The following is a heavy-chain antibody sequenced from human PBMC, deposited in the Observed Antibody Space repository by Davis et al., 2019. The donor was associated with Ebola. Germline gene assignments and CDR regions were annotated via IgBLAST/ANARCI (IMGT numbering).Heavy chain of an antibody. CDR2: IIPVFGIP. Sequence: SVKVSCKASGATFSSYGISWVRQAPGQGLDWMGGIIPVFGIPKYAQKFQGRVTITADESTSTAYMELSSLRSEDTAMYYCARDRYSDGSGYFFEQSHWGQGTMVTLSS. V-gene: IGHV1-69*13. CDR1: GATFSSYG. D-gene: IGHD3-22*01. J-gene: IGHJ3*01. CDR3: ARDRYSDGSGYFFEQSH.